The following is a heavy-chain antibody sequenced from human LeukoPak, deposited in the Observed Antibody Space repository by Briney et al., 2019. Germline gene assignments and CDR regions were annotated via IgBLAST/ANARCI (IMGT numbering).Heavy chain of an antibody. CDR1: GGSFSGYY. J-gene: IGHJ4*02. CDR3: ARKGYSSSWYSQYYFDY. V-gene: IGHV4-34*01. Sequence: PSETLSLTCAVYGGSFSGYYWSWIRQPPGKGLEWIGEINHSGSTNYNPSLKSRVTISVDTSKNQFSLKLSSVTAADTAVYYCARKGYSSSWYSQYYFDYWGQGTLVTVSS. CDR2: INHSGST. D-gene: IGHD6-13*01.